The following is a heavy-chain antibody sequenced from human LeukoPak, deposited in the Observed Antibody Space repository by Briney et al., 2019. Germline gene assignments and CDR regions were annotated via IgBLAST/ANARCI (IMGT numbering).Heavy chain of an antibody. Sequence: PSETLSLTCAVSGYSISSGYYWSWIRQPPGKGLEWIGSIYHSGSTYYNPSLKSRVTMSVDTSKNQFSLKLSSVTAADTAVYYCARVQRGDTFDIWGKGTMVTVSS. CDR1: GYSISSGYY. J-gene: IGHJ3*02. CDR3: ARVQRGDTFDI. V-gene: IGHV4-38-2*01. CDR2: IYHSGST.